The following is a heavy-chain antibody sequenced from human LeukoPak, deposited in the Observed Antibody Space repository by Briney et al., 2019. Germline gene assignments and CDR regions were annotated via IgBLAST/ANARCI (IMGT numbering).Heavy chain of an antibody. CDR1: GGSISSGSYY. J-gene: IGHJ6*03. CDR3: ARDTAGSPPYYYCYYMDV. D-gene: IGHD1-26*01. Sequence: SETLSLSCTASGGSISSGSYYWSWIRQPAGKGVEWIGRIYTSGSTNYNPSLKSRVTISVDTSKNQFSLKLSSVTAADTAVYYCARDTAGSPPYYYCYYMDVWGKGTTVTVSS. CDR2: IYTSGST. V-gene: IGHV4-61*02.